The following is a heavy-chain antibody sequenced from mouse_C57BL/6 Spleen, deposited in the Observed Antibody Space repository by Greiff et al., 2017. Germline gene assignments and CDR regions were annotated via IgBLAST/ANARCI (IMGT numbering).Heavy chain of an antibody. CDR2: IYPRSGNT. CDR3: ARPPISYYYGSSYVDYFDY. D-gene: IGHD1-1*01. Sequence: VQLQQSGAELARPGASVKLSCKASGYTFTSYGISWVKQRTGQGLEWIGEIYPRSGNTYYNEKFKGKATLTADKSSSTAYMELRSLTSEDSAVYFCARPPISYYYGSSYVDYFDYWGQGTTLTVSS. CDR1: GYTFTSYG. V-gene: IGHV1-81*01. J-gene: IGHJ2*01.